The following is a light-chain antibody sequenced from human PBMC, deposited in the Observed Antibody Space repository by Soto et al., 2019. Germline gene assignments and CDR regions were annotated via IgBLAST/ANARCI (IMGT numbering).Light chain of an antibody. V-gene: IGLV2-11*01. CDR2: DVS. Sequence: QSALTQPRSVSGSPGQSVPISCTGTSSDVGGYNFVSWYQHHPGKAPKLMIYDVSKRPSGVPDRFSGSKSGNTASLTISGLQAEDEADYYCCSYAGSYTWVFGTGTKVTVL. CDR1: SSDVGGYNF. J-gene: IGLJ1*01. CDR3: CSYAGSYTWV.